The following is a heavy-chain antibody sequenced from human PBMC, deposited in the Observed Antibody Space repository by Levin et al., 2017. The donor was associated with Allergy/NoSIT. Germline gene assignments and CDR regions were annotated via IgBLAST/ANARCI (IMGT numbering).Heavy chain of an antibody. Sequence: GGSLRLSCTASGFTFSSYVMSWVRQAPGKGLEWVSTISGNGGSTYYAESVKGRLTISRDNSKNTLYLQMNSLRAEDTAVYYCAKRWLQGTYTFGYYFDYWGQGTLVTVSS. J-gene: IGHJ4*02. D-gene: IGHD5-18*01. CDR3: AKRWLQGTYTFGYYFDY. CDR1: GFTFSSYV. CDR2: ISGNGGST. V-gene: IGHV3-23*01.